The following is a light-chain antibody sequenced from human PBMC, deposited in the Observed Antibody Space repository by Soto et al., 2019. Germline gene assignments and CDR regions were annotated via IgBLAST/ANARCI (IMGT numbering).Light chain of an antibody. CDR1: QSISSW. J-gene: IGKJ1*01. V-gene: IGKV1-5*01. CDR3: QEYKSYSWT. CDR2: DAS. Sequence: DIQMTQSPSTLSASVGYRFTITCRASQSISSWLAWYQQKPGKAPKLLIYDASSLESGVPSRVSGSGSGTEFTLTIDSLQPDDFATYYCQEYKSYSWTFGQGTKV.